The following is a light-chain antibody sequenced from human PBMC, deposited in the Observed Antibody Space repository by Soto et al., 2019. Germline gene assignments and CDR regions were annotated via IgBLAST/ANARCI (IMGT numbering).Light chain of an antibody. CDR3: QSYDGGLSGYL. Sequence: LTRPPSVSGAPGQRVTISCTGSGSNLGAGFDVHWYQHLPGTAPKLLIYGITNRPSGVPDRFSGSKSGTSASLAITGLQAEDEADYYCQSYDGGLSGYLFGTGTKVTVL. CDR2: GIT. V-gene: IGLV1-40*01. CDR1: GSNLGAGFD. J-gene: IGLJ1*01.